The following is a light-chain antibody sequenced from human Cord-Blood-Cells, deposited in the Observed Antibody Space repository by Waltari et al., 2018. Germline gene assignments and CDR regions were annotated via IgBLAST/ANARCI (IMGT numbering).Light chain of an antibody. J-gene: IGKJ4*01. CDR1: QSVSSY. CDR3: QQSNSSPLT. CDR2: DAS. V-gene: IGKV3-11*01. Sequence: EIVLTPSPPTVSLSPGERATLSCRASQSVSSYLAWYQQKPGQAPKLLIYDASNRETGIPARFSGSGSGTDFTLTISSLEPEDFAVYYCQQSNSSPLTFGEGTKVEIK.